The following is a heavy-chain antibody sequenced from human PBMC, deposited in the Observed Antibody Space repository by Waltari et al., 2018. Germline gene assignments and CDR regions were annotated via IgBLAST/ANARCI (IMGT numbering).Heavy chain of an antibody. J-gene: IGHJ5*02. D-gene: IGHD2-15*01. CDR3: TRGVAEGFDP. CDR2: INTDGSIT. CDR1: GITFRSYW. V-gene: IGHV3-74*01. Sequence: EVQLVESGGDLVQPGGSLRLSCSASGITFRSYWMHWVGQAPGTGLVWVSRINTDGSITIYADSVRGRFTISRDNAKNTLYLQMNSLRVDDSAVYYCTRGVAEGFDPWGQGTLVTVSS.